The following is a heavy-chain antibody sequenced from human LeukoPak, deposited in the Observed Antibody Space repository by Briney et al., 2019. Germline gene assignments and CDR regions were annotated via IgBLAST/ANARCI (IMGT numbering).Heavy chain of an antibody. Sequence: GGSLRLSCAASGFTFSSYWMSWVRQAPGKGLEWVSAISGSGGSTYYADSVKGRFTISRDNSKNTLYLQMNSLRAEDTAVYYCVKGRNAVGFDYWGQGTLVTVSS. CDR1: GFTFSSYW. CDR2: ISGSGGST. J-gene: IGHJ4*02. CDR3: VKGRNAVGFDY. D-gene: IGHD4-23*01. V-gene: IGHV3-23*01.